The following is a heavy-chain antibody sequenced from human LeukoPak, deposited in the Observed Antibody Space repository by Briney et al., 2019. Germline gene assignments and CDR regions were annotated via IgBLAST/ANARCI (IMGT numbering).Heavy chain of an antibody. CDR3: ARDRINMMVLGHDSGLDC. V-gene: IGHV3-30*03. J-gene: IGHJ4*02. CDR2: VSYDGSHK. D-gene: IGHD3-22*01. Sequence: GGSLRLSCVGSGFSLNEYGIHWVRQAPGKGLEWVAVVSYDGSHKYYADSVKGRFTISRDTSSDTVSLQMNSLRVEDTASYYCARDRINMMVLGHDSGLDCWGQGTLVTVSS. CDR1: GFSLNEYG.